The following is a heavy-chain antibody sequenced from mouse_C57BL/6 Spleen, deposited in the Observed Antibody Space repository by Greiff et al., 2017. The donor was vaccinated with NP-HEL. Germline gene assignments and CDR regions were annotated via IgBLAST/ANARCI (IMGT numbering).Heavy chain of an antibody. V-gene: IGHV1-55*01. Sequence: VQLQQSGAELVKPGASVKMSCKASGYTFTSYWITWVKQRPGQGLEWIGDIYPGSGSTNYNEKFKSKATLTVDTSSSTAFMQLSSLTSEDSAVYYGARKIPYAMDYWGQGTSVTVSS. D-gene: IGHD5-1-1*01. CDR3: ARKIPYAMDY. J-gene: IGHJ4*01. CDR2: IYPGSGST. CDR1: GYTFTSYW.